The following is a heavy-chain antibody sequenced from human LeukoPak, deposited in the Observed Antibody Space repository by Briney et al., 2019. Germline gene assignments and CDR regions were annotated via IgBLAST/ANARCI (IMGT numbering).Heavy chain of an antibody. J-gene: IGHJ4*02. CDR3: VRDTASSTVGVDY. CDR2: ISSSGSTI. V-gene: IGHV3-48*03. CDR1: GITFSRYW. D-gene: IGHD3-16*01. Sequence: GGSLRLSCAVSGITFSRYWMNWVRQAPGKGLEWVSYISSSGSTIYYADSVKGRFTISRDNAKNSLYLQMNSLRAEDTAVYYCVRDTASSTVGVDYWGQGTLVTVSS.